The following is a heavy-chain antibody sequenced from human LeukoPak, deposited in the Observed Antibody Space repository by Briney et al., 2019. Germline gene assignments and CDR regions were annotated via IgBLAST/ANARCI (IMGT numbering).Heavy chain of an antibody. V-gene: IGHV3-23*01. CDR1: GFTFSSYA. Sequence: PGGSLRLTCAASGFTFSSYAMSWVRQAPGKGLEWVSAISGSGGSTYYADSVKGRFTISRDNSKNALYLQMNSLRAEDTAVYYCAKDTAIFGVVILPDYWGQGTLVTVSS. CDR3: AKDTAIFGVVILPDY. J-gene: IGHJ4*02. D-gene: IGHD3-3*01. CDR2: ISGSGGST.